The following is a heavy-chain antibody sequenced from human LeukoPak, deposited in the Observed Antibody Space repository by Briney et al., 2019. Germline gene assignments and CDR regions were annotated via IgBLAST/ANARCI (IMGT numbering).Heavy chain of an antibody. CDR1: GFTVSSYG. CDR3: AKGSGSYYPYYYFDY. J-gene: IGHJ4*02. CDR2: IRYDGSNG. Sequence: GGSLRLSCAASGFTVSSYGIHWVRQAPGKGLEWVAFIRYDGSNGYYADSVKGRFTISRDNSKNTLYLQMNSLRAEDTALYYCAKGSGSYYPYYYFDYWGQGTLVTVSS. V-gene: IGHV3-30*02. D-gene: IGHD1-26*01.